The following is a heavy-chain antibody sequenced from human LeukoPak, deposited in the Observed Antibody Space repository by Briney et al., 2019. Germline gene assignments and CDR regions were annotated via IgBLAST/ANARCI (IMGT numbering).Heavy chain of an antibody. CDR2: VDPEDGET. V-gene: IGHV1-69-2*01. CDR1: GYTFTDYY. CDR3: VTISGWPDDY. Sequence: ASVKVSCKVSGYTFTDYYMHWVQQAPGKGLEWMGLVDPEDGETIYAEKFQGRVTITADTSTDTAYMELSSLRSEDTAVYYCVTISGWPDDYWGQGTLDTVSS. J-gene: IGHJ4*02. D-gene: IGHD3-10*01.